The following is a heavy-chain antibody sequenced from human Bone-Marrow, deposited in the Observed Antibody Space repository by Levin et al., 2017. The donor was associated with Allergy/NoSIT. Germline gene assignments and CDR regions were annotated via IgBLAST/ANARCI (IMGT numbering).Heavy chain of an antibody. CDR1: GGSISNDGYS. CDR2: IYHTGST. D-gene: IGHD4-23*01. CDR3: ARVEFGGNSGYFDL. Sequence: SETLSLTCAVSGGSISNDGYSWSWLRQPPGKGLEWIGYIYHTGSTYYNSSLKTRVTISVDTSKNHFSLGLSSVTAADAAVYYCARVEFGGNSGYFDLWGRGILVTVSS. J-gene: IGHJ2*01. V-gene: IGHV4-30-2*01.